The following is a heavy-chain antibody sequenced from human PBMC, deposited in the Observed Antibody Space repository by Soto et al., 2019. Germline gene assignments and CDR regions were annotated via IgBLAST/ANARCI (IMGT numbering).Heavy chain of an antibody. CDR3: ARGEGYYAFWSGYYSGYYYYGMDV. V-gene: IGHV4-34*01. J-gene: IGHJ6*02. CDR1: GGSFSGYY. Sequence: SETLSLTCAVYGGSFSGYYWSWIRQPPGKGLEWIGEINHSGSTNYNPSLKSRVTISVDTSKNQFSLKLSSVTAADTAVYYCARGEGYYAFWSGYYSGYYYYGMDVWGQGTTVTVSS. D-gene: IGHD3-3*01. CDR2: INHSGST.